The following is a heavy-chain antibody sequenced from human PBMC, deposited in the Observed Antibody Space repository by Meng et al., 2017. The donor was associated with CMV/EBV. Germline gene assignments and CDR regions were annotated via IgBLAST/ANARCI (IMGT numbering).Heavy chain of an antibody. J-gene: IGHJ4*02. CDR2: TIPILGIA. CDR3: ARWFGFGESHIDY. CDR1: GGTFSSYT. Sequence: SVKVSCKASGGTFSSYTISWVRQAPGQGLEWMGRTIPILGIADYAQKFQGRLTITADKSTRTAFMELRSLRSDDTAVYYCARWFGFGESHIDYWGQGTLVTVSS. V-gene: IGHV1-69*02. D-gene: IGHD3-10*01.